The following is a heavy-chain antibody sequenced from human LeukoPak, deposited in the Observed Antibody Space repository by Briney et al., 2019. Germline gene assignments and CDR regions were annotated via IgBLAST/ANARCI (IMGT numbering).Heavy chain of an antibody. CDR1: GFTFSTYG. J-gene: IGHJ3*02. Sequence: AGGSLRLSCTTSGFTFSTYGMHWVRQAPGKGLEWVAVIWYDGTNRYYADSVKGRFTISRDNPKNTLYLQMNSMRAEDTAVYYCARDQDRAFDIWGQGTMVTVSS. V-gene: IGHV3-33*01. CDR3: ARDQDRAFDI. CDR2: IWYDGTNR.